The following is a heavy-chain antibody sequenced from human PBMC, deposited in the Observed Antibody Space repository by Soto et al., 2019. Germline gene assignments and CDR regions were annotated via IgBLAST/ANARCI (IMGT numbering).Heavy chain of an antibody. Sequence: GGSLRLSCAASEFTFSSYEMNWVRQAPGKGLEWVSFISTSPSIIYYADSVKGRFTIFRDNAKNSLSLQMNSLRAEDTAVYYCARIASSGYYAMDVWGQGTTVTVSS. CDR1: EFTFSSYE. V-gene: IGHV3-48*03. J-gene: IGHJ6*02. CDR3: ARIASSGYYAMDV. D-gene: IGHD3-3*01. CDR2: ISTSPSII.